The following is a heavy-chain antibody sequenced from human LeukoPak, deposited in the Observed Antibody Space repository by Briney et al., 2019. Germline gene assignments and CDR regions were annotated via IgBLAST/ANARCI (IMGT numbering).Heavy chain of an antibody. CDR1: GFTFNNYT. CDR3: ARAVTVAWSERRPGYYYMDI. J-gene: IGHJ6*03. CDR2: ISWDGSIR. D-gene: IGHD1-1*01. Sequence: GGSLRLSCAASGFTFNNYTMQWVRQIPGKGLEWVSLISWDGSIRYYADSVKGRFTISRDNSKNSLYLQMNSLRAEDTALYYCARAVTVAWSERRPGYYYMDIWGKGTTVTVSS. V-gene: IGHV3-43*01.